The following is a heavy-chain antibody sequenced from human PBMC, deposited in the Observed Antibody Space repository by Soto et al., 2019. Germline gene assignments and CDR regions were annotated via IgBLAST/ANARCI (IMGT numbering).Heavy chain of an antibody. D-gene: IGHD3-10*01. V-gene: IGHV4-39*01. CDR2: IYYSGST. J-gene: IGHJ6*03. Sequence: SETLSLTCTVSGDSISNNNFYWGWIRQPPGKGLEWIGTIYYSGSTYYNPSLKNRVTISVDTSNNQLSLKLSSVTAADTAVYYCARHYGYYSHYMDVWTKGTTVTVSS. CDR1: GDSISNNNFY. CDR3: ARHYGYYSHYMDV.